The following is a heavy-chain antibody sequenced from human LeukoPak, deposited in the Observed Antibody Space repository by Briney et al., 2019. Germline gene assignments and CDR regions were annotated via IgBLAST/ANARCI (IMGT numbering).Heavy chain of an antibody. CDR2: ISYDGGNK. V-gene: IGHV3-30*03. D-gene: IGHD1-7*01. CDR3: ARAGGGPTTLYWYFDL. CDR1: RFTLSSYW. Sequence: PGGSLRLSCAASRFTLSSYWMSWVRQTPGKGLEWVAVISYDGGNKYYADSVKGRFTISRDNSKNTVYLQMNSLRAEDTAVYYCARAGGGPTTLYWYFDLWGRGTLVTVSS. J-gene: IGHJ2*01.